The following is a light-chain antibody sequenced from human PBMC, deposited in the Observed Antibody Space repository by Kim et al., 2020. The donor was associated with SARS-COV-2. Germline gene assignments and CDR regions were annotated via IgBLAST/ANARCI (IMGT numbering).Light chain of an antibody. CDR3: QQFRNYPLT. Sequence: GDRVTITCRASQGISSALAWYQQXPGKAPKVLIYAASTLQYGVPSRFSGSGSGTDFSLTISSLQPEDFATYYCQQFRNYPLTFGGGTKV. CDR1: QGISSA. CDR2: AAS. V-gene: IGKV1D-13*01. J-gene: IGKJ4*01.